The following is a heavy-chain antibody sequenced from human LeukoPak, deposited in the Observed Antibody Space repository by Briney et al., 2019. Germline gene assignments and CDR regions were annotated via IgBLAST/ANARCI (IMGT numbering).Heavy chain of an antibody. J-gene: IGHJ4*02. CDR3: ARGYYDSSGYYYDLDY. D-gene: IGHD3-22*01. Sequence: SETLSLTCTVSGGSISRGSYYWSWIRQPAGKGLEWIGRIYTSGSTNYNPSLKSRVTISVDTSKNQFSLKLSSVTAADTAVYYCARGYYDSSGYYYDLDYWGQGTLVTVSS. CDR1: GGSISRGSYY. V-gene: IGHV4-61*02. CDR2: IYTSGST.